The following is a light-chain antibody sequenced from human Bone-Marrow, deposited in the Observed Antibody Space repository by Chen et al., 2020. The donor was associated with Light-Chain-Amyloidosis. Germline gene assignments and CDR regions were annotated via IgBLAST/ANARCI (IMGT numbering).Light chain of an antibody. CDR2: DDD. Sequence: NFMLTQPHSVSESTGKTVIISCTRSSGSIATNYVQWYQQRPGSSPTMVVHDDDQSPSGVPDRFSGSIDRSSNSASLTSSGLKTEDEADYYCQSYQGSSQGVFGGGTKLTVL. CDR1: SGSIATNY. J-gene: IGLJ3*02. V-gene: IGLV6-57*01. CDR3: QSYQGSSQGV.